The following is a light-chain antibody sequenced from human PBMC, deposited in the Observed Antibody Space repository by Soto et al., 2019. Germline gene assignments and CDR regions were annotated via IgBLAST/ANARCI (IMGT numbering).Light chain of an antibody. CDR2: KTS. V-gene: IGKV1-5*03. J-gene: IGKJ1*01. CDR1: QSISIW. CDR3: QLWKDYSRT. Sequence: DIHMTQSPSTLSASVGDRVTITCRASQSISIWLAWYQQKPGKAPNLLTYKTSSLQTGVPSWFSRSGSGTLFTLTLSSLQRDDFATYCGQLWKDYSRTFGQGTELEV.